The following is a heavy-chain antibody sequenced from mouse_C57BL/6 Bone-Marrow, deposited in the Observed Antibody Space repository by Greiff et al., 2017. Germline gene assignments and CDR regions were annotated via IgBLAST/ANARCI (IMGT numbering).Heavy chain of an antibody. CDR1: GFNIKDYY. CDR2: IDPEDGDT. J-gene: IGHJ2*01. D-gene: IGHD1-1*01. V-gene: IGHV14-1*01. Sequence: EVQRVESGAELVRPGASVKLSCTASGFNIKDYYMHWVQQRPEQGLEWIGRIDPEDGDTEYAPKFQGKATMTADTSSNTAYLQLSSLTSEDTAVDYWTSPIITTEYFDYWGQGTTLTVSS. CDR3: TSPIITTEYFDY.